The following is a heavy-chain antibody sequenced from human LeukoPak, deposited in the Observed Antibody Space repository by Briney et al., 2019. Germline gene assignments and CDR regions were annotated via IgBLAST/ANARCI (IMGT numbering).Heavy chain of an antibody. CDR2: INGDGSST. V-gene: IGHV3-74*01. J-gene: IGHJ5*02. CDR1: GFTFSSYW. CDR3: ARDLGQYYDTSDNWFDP. Sequence: GGSLKLSCASTGFTFSSYWMHWVRKAPGKELVWVSRINGDGSSTAYADSVKGRFTISRDNAKNTLNLQMNSLRAEDTAVYYCARDLGQYYDTSDNWFDPWGQGTLVTVSS. D-gene: IGHD3-22*01.